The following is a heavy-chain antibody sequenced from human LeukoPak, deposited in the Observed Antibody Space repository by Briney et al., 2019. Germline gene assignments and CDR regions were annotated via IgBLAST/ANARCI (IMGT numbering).Heavy chain of an antibody. Sequence: SAKVSCKASGGTFSSYAISWVRQAPGQGLEWMGGIIPIFGTANYAQKFQGRVTITADKSTSTAYMELSSLRSEDTAVYYCARDLKVLRYFDWLSQDYYYYGMDVWGKGTTVTVSS. CDR3: ARDLKVLRYFDWLSQDYYYYGMDV. CDR2: IIPIFGTA. CDR1: GGTFSSYA. J-gene: IGHJ6*04. V-gene: IGHV1-69*06. D-gene: IGHD3-9*01.